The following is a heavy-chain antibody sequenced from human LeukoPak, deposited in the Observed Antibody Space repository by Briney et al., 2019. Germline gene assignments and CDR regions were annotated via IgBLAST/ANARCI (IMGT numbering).Heavy chain of an antibody. V-gene: IGHV3-30*02. Sequence: GGSLRLSCAPSGFTLSIYGMHWVRQAPGKGLEGVAFIRYDGNNKYYADSVKGRFTISRDKSKNTLYLRMNSLRPEDTAVYYCAKEAVVAACDYWGQGTLVTVSS. CDR3: AKEAVVAACDY. D-gene: IGHD2-15*01. CDR2: IRYDGNNK. CDR1: GFTLSIYG. J-gene: IGHJ4*02.